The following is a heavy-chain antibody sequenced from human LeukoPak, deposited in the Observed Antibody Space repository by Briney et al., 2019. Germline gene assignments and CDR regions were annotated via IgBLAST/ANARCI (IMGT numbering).Heavy chain of an antibody. CDR1: GYTFTGYY. D-gene: IGHD1-26*01. J-gene: IGHJ3*02. V-gene: IGHV1-2*02. CDR2: INPNSGDT. CDR3: ASYSGSFDAFDI. Sequence: ASVKVSCKASGYTFTGYYMHWVRQAPGQGLEWMGWINPNSGDTKYAQKFQGRVTMTRDTSISTAYMELSRLRSDDTAVYYCASYSGSFDAFDIWGQGTMVSVSS.